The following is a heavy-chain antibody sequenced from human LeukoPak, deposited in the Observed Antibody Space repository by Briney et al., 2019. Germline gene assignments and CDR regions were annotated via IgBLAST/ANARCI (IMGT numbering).Heavy chain of an antibody. J-gene: IGHJ6*02. CDR3: AREPRADGSSGYYYGMDV. CDR1: GGSLSSYY. Sequence: SETLSLTCTVSGGSLSSYYWSWIRQPPGKGLEWIGYIYYSGSTNYNPSLKSRVTISVDTSKNQFSLKLSSVTAADTAVYYCAREPRADGSSGYYYGMDVWGQGTTVTVSS. V-gene: IGHV4-59*12. CDR2: IYYSGST. D-gene: IGHD6-6*01.